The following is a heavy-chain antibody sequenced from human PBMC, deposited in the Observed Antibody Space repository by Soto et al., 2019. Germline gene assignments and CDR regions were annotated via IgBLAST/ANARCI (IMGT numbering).Heavy chain of an antibody. Sequence: GGSLRLSCAASGFTFSSYGMHWVRQAPGKGPEWVAVIWYDGSNKYYADSVKVRFTISRDNSKNTLYLQMNSLRAEDTAVYYCARDRLNHDAFDIWGQGTMVTVSS. CDR3: ARDRLNHDAFDI. V-gene: IGHV3-33*08. J-gene: IGHJ3*02. CDR1: GFTFSSYG. CDR2: IWYDGSNK.